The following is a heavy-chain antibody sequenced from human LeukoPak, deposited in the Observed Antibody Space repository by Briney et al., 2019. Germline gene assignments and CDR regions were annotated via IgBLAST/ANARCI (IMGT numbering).Heavy chain of an antibody. D-gene: IGHD2/OR15-2a*01. CDR2: IYYSGST. J-gene: IGHJ4*02. V-gene: IGHV4-59*01. Sequence: PSETLSLTCTVSGGSISSYYWSWIRQPPGKGLEWIGYIYYSGSTNYNPSLKSRVTISVATSKNQFSLKLSSVTAADTAVYYCARAPDLYGGPDYWGQGTLVTVSS. CDR1: GGSISSYY. CDR3: ARAPDLYGGPDY.